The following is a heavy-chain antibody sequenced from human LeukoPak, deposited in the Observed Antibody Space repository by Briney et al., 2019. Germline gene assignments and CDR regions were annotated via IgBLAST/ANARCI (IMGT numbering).Heavy chain of an antibody. J-gene: IGHJ5*02. CDR3: ARSPNAAAGYYYDSSPPNGP. CDR2: ISAYNGNT. CDR1: GYTFTSYG. Sequence: ASVKVSCKASGYTFTSYGISWVRQAPGQGLEWMGWISAYNGNTNYAQKLQGRVTMTTDTPTSTAYMELRSLRSDDTAVYYCARSPNAAAGYYYDSSPPNGPWGQGTLVTVSS. D-gene: IGHD3-22*01. V-gene: IGHV1-18*01.